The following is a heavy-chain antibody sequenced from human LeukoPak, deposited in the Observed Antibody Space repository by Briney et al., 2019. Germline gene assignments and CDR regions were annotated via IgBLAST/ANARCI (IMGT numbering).Heavy chain of an antibody. CDR1: GYSISSGYY. J-gene: IGHJ4*02. CDR2: IYHSGSA. D-gene: IGHD1-26*01. Sequence: SETLSLTCTVSGYSISSGYYWGWIRQPPGKGLEWIGSIYHSGSAYYNPYLKSRVTISVDTSKNQFSLKLISVTAADTAVYFCARRSDSGSDDGEDYFDYWGQGTLVTVSS. CDR3: ARRSDSGSDDGEDYFDY. V-gene: IGHV4-38-2*02.